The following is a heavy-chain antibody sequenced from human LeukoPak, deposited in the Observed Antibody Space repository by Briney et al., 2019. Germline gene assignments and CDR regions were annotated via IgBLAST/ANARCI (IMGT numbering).Heavy chain of an antibody. J-gene: IGHJ4*02. D-gene: IGHD2-15*01. V-gene: IGHV3-11*05. CDR2: ISSSSSYT. Sequence: PGGSLRLSCAASGFTFSDYYMSWIRQAPGKGLEWVSYISSSSSYTNYADSVKGRFTISRDNAKNSLYLQMNSLRAEDTAVYYCAREVVAATFRYFDYWGQGTLVTVPS. CDR1: GFTFSDYY. CDR3: AREVVAATFRYFDY.